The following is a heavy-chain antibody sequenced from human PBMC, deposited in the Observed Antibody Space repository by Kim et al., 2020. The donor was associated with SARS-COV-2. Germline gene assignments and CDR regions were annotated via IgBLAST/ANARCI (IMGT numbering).Heavy chain of an antibody. V-gene: IGHV3-7*05. D-gene: IGHD6-13*01. Sequence: GGSLRLSCAASGFTFSSYWMSWVRQAPGKGLEWVANIKQDGSEKYYVDSVKGRFTISRDNAKNSLYLQMNSLRAEDTAVYYCARLGMRQQLGGWFDPWGQGTLVTVSS. CDR1: GFTFSSYW. J-gene: IGHJ5*02. CDR2: IKQDGSEK. CDR3: ARLGMRQQLGGWFDP.